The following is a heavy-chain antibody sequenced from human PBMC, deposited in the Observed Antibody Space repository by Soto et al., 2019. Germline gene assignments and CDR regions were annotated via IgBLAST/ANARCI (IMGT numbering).Heavy chain of an antibody. J-gene: IGHJ5*02. D-gene: IGHD5-12*01. CDR1: GYTFTSYA. CDR2: INAGNGNT. Sequence: ASVKVSCKASGYTFTSYAMHWVRQAPGRRLEWMGWINAGNGNTKYSQKFQGRVTITRDTSASTAYMELSSLRSEDTAVYYCARGLPGMTPFDPWGQGTLVTVSS. V-gene: IGHV1-3*01. CDR3: ARGLPGMTPFDP.